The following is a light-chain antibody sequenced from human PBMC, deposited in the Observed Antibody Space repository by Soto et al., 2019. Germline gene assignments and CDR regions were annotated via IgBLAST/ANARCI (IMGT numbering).Light chain of an antibody. CDR3: QQYGSSHQT. CDR1: QSVRSNC. V-gene: IGKV3-20*01. J-gene: IGKJ5*01. CDR2: GAS. Sequence: EIVLTQSPGTLSMSPGESATLSCRASQSVRSNCLAWYQQKPGQAPRLLIYGASNRATGIPDRFSGSGSGTDFTLTISRLEPEDFAVYYCQQYGSSHQTFGQGTRLEIK.